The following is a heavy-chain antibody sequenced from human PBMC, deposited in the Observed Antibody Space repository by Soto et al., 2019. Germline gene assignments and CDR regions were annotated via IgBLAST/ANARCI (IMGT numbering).Heavy chain of an antibody. Sequence: PVESLKISCKGSGYSFTSYWISWVRQMPGKGLEWMGRIDPSDSYTNYSPSFQGHVTISADKSISTAYLQWSSLKASDTAMYYCARHTIVVVPAADDAFDIWGQGTMVNVSS. CDR3: ARHTIVVVPAADDAFDI. CDR2: IDPSDSYT. V-gene: IGHV5-10-1*01. CDR1: GYSFTSYW. D-gene: IGHD2-2*01. J-gene: IGHJ3*02.